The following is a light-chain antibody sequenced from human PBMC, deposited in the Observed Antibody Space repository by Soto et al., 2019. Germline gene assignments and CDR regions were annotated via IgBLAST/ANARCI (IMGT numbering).Light chain of an antibody. J-gene: IGKJ1*01. V-gene: IGKV3-15*01. Sequence: EIVMTQSPATLSVSPGERATLSCRASQSVSSNLAWYQQKPGQAPRLLIYGASTRATGIPARFSGSGSGTEFTLTISSLQSEDFAVYYCQQYNNRHPEGTFGQGTKVDIK. CDR2: GAS. CDR3: QQYNNRHPEGT. CDR1: QSVSSN.